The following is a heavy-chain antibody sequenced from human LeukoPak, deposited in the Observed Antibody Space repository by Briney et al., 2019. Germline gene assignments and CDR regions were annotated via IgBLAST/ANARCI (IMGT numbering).Heavy chain of an antibody. CDR3: AEDSGWVGATVFDY. Sequence: SGGSLRLSCAASGFTFSSYAMSWVRQAPGKGLEWVSAISGSGGSTYYADSVKGRFTISRDNSKNTLYLQMNSLRAEDTAVYYCAEDSGWVGATVFDYWGQGTLVTVSS. J-gene: IGHJ4*02. V-gene: IGHV3-23*01. CDR1: GFTFSSYA. D-gene: IGHD1-26*01. CDR2: ISGSGGST.